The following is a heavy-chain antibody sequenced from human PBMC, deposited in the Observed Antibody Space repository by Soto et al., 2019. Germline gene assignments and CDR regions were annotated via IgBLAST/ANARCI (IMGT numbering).Heavy chain of an antibody. CDR1: GFTFDDYA. CDR3: AKAEGYGDYFLADY. J-gene: IGHJ4*02. CDR2: ISWNSGSI. Sequence: EVQLVESGGGLVQPVRSLRLSCAASGFTFDDYAMHWVRQAPGKGLEWVSGISWNSGSIGYADSVKGRFTISRDNAKNSLYLQMNSLRAEDTALYYCAKAEGYGDYFLADYWGQGTLVTVSS. D-gene: IGHD4-17*01. V-gene: IGHV3-9*01.